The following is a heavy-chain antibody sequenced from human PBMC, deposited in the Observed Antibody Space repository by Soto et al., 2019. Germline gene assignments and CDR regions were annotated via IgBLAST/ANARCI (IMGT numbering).Heavy chain of an antibody. CDR1: GFTFTNAW. V-gene: IGHV3-15*01. Sequence: EVHLVESGGGLVEPGGSLRLSCVASGFTFTNAWMSWVRQAPGKGLEYVGRIKSKTDGGTTDYATPVEGRFTISRDDSKNTLYLYLNSLKTEDTCVYYCTTGGGTMDYWGQGTLVTASS. CDR2: IKSKTDGGTT. D-gene: IGHD3-16*01. J-gene: IGHJ4*02. CDR3: TTGGGTMDY.